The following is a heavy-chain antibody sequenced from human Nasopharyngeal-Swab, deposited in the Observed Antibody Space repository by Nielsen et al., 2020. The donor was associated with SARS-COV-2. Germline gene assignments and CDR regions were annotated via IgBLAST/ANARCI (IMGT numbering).Heavy chain of an antibody. J-gene: IGHJ5*02. Sequence: SETLSLTCTASGGSISSYYWTWIRQPPGKGLEWIGYIYYSGSTNYNPSLKSRVTTSVDTSKNQFSLKLSSVTTADTAVYYCARYLGSTSCYACRGGWFDPWGQGTLVTVSS. CDR1: GGSISSYY. V-gene: IGHV4-59*01. D-gene: IGHD2-2*01. CDR2: IYYSGST. CDR3: ARYLGSTSCYACRGGWFDP.